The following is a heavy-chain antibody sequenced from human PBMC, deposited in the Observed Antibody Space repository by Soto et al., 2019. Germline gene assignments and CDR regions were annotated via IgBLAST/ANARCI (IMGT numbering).Heavy chain of an antibody. J-gene: IGHJ4*02. D-gene: IGHD5-12*01. CDR3: ARVSRATSYFDY. CDR2: IYYSGST. CDR1: GGSISSGGYY. V-gene: IGHV4-31*02. Sequence: PSETLSLTCTVSGGSISSGGYYWSWIRQHPGKGLEWIGYIYYSGSTYYNPSLKSRVTISVDRSKNQFSLKLSSVTAADTAVYYCARVSRATSYFDYWGQGTLVTVSS.